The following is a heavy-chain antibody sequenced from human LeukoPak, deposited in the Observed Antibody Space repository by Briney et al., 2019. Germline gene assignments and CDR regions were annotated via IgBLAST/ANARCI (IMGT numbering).Heavy chain of an antibody. CDR3: ARESSSGWCDY. V-gene: IGHV1-69*13. CDR1: GGTFSSYA. J-gene: IGHJ4*02. CDR2: IIPIFGTA. D-gene: IGHD6-19*01. Sequence: ASVKVSCKASGGTFSSYAISWVRQAPGQGLEWMGGIIPIFGTANYAQKFQGRVTAYMELSSLRSEDTAVYYCARESSSGWCDYWGQGTLVTVSS.